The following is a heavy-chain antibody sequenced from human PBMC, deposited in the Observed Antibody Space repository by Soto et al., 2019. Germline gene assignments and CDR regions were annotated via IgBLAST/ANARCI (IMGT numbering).Heavy chain of an antibody. CDR2: TYDSGTT. J-gene: IGHJ4*03. V-gene: IGHV4-38-2*01. CDR1: SYVIESGHY. Sequence: SETLSLTCVVSSYVIESGHYWGWVRQPPGKGLEWVGSTYDSGTTYYNPSLRSRVTISADTSKNQFSLSLTSVTAADTAVYYCARSPQYYTPGSSPFDYWGPGTTVTVSS. D-gene: IGHD3-3*01. CDR3: ARSPQYYTPGSSPFDY.